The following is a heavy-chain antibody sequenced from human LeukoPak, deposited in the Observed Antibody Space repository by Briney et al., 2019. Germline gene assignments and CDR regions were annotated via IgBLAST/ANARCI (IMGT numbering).Heavy chain of an antibody. J-gene: IGHJ3*02. CDR3: AREVEEHNAFDI. D-gene: IGHD2-21*01. Sequence: SETLSLTCTVSGGSISNYYWTWIRQPAGKGLEWIGRIQSGGNTNYNPSLKSRVTMSVDTSKNQFSLKLSSVTAADTAVYYCAREVEEHNAFDIWGQGTMVTVSS. V-gene: IGHV4-4*07. CDR2: IQSGGNT. CDR1: GGSISNYY.